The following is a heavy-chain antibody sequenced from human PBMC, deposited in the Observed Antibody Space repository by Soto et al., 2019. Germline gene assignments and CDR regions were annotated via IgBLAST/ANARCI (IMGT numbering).Heavy chain of an antibody. Sequence: LSLTCTVSGGSISIYYWSWIRQPPGKGLEWIGYIYYSGSTNYNPSLKSRVTISVDTSKNQFSLKLSSVTAADTAVYYCARGDFWSGYYYYYYGMDVWGQGTTVTVSS. CDR3: ARGDFWSGYYYYYYGMDV. D-gene: IGHD3-3*01. CDR2: IYYSGST. V-gene: IGHV4-59*12. J-gene: IGHJ6*02. CDR1: GGSISIYY.